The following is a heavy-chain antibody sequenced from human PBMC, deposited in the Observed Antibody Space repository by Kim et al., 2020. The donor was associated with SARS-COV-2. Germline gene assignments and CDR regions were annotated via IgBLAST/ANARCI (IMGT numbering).Heavy chain of an antibody. V-gene: IGHV3-43*01. CDR3: AKDASVRLYFDH. Sequence: TYYADSVKDRFTISRDNSKTSLYLQINSLRTEDTDLYYCAKDASVRLYFDHWGQGTLVTVSS. J-gene: IGHJ4*02. CDR2: T. D-gene: IGHD6-25*01.